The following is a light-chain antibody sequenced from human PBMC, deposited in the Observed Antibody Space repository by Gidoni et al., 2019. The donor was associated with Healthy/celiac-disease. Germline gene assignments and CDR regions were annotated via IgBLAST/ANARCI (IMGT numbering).Light chain of an antibody. Sequence: EIVFPQSPATLSFSTGERATLSCRASQSVSSYLAWYQQKPGKPPSLLISYASSRATGIPARFSGSGSGTEFTLTISSLEHEDLAVYYCQQRSNWLYTFGQGTKLEIK. CDR2: YAS. CDR3: QQRSNWLYT. J-gene: IGKJ2*01. V-gene: IGKV3-11*01. CDR1: QSVSSY.